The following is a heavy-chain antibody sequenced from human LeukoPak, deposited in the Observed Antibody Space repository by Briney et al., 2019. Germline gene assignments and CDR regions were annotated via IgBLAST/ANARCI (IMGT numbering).Heavy chain of an antibody. CDR1: GYIFTAYY. Sequence: ASVKVSCTASGYIFTAYYIHWVRQAPGQGLEWMGWINPNTGGTNYAQNFQGGVTMTRDTSVTTAYMDLSRLTSDDTAVYYCARDKGGNYYPPDYWGQGTLVTVSS. V-gene: IGHV1-2*02. CDR3: ARDKGGNYYPPDY. CDR2: INPNTGGT. J-gene: IGHJ4*02. D-gene: IGHD1-26*01.